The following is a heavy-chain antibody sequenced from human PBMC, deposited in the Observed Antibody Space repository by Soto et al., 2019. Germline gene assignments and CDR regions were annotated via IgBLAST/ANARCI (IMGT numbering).Heavy chain of an antibody. CDR2: IDPSDSYT. Sequence: GESLKISCKGSGYSFTSYWISWVRQMPGKGLEWMGRIDPSDSYTNYGPSFQGHVTISADKSISTAYLQWSSLKASDTAMYYCARQTRPYQLPSYYYYGMDVWGQGTTVTVSS. D-gene: IGHD2-2*01. V-gene: IGHV5-10-1*01. J-gene: IGHJ6*02. CDR3: ARQTRPYQLPSYYYYGMDV. CDR1: GYSFTSYW.